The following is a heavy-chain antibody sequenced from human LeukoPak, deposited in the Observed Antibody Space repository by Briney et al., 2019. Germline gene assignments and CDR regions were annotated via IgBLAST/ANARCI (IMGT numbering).Heavy chain of an antibody. CDR1: GFTFSNYW. D-gene: IGHD6-13*01. V-gene: IGHV3-7*01. CDR3: ASWGIAAAVNWFDP. CDR2: IKQDGSEK. J-gene: IGHJ5*02. Sequence: GGSLRLSCAAAGFTFSNYWMSWVRQAPGKGLEWVANIKQDGSEKYYVDSVEGRFTISRDNAKNSLYLQMNSLRAEDTAVYYCASWGIAAAVNWFDPWGQGTLVTVSS.